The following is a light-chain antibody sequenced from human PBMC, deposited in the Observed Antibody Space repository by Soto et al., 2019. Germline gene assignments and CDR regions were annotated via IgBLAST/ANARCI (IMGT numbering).Light chain of an antibody. CDR2: GAS. J-gene: IGKJ1*01. CDR3: QQYGSSPRT. V-gene: IGKV3-20*01. CDR1: QRLTSNS. Sequence: EIVLTQSPGTLSLSPGERATLYCGASQRLTSNSLAWYQQKPGQAPRLLVYGASIRATGIPDRFSGSGSGTDFTLTISRLEPKDFAVYYCQQYGSSPRTFGQGTKV.